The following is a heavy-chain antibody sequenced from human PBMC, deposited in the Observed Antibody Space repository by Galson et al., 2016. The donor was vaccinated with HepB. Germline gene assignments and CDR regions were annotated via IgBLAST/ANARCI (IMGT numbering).Heavy chain of an antibody. D-gene: IGHD5-12*01. V-gene: IGHV1-46*01. CDR2: INPSGDST. Sequence: VKVSCKASGYTFTSYYMHWVRQAPGQGPEWMGIINPSGDSTTYAQKFHGRVTMTRDTSTSTAYMELISLTSEDTAVYYCARVGEDIVATTAGFEHWGQGTLVTDSS. J-gene: IGHJ4*02. CDR3: ARVGEDIVATTAGFEH. CDR1: GYTFTSYY.